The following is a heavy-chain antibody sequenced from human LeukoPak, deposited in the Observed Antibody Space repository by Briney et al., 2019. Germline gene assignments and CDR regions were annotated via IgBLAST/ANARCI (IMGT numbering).Heavy chain of an antibody. D-gene: IGHD2-2*01. CDR1: GGSFSGYY. Sequence: SETLSLTCAVYGGSFSGYYWSWIRQPPGKGLEWIGEINHSGSTNYNPSLKSRVTISVDTSKNQFSPKLSSVTAADTAVYYCARGSSGIVVVPAAILFRKYYFDYWGQGTLVTVSS. CDR2: INHSGST. J-gene: IGHJ4*02. V-gene: IGHV4-34*01. CDR3: ARGSSGIVVVPAAILFRKYYFDY.